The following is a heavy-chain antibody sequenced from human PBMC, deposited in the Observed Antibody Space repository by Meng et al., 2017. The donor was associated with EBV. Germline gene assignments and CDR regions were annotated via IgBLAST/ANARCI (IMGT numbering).Heavy chain of an antibody. V-gene: IGHV1-69*17. CDR3: VRDLWLRIGECV. J-gene: IGHJ4*02. CDR1: GDNFNNFG. CDR2: ITPVFGIA. Sequence: VELGQSGVEVKKLGSSVKVSGKGAGDNFNNFGCSWVRQAPGQGLEWMGDITPVFGIANYAESFQGRVTISADTSTRTAYMDLSSLRSDDTAVYYCVRDLWLRIGECVWGQGTLVTVSS. D-gene: IGHD5-12*01.